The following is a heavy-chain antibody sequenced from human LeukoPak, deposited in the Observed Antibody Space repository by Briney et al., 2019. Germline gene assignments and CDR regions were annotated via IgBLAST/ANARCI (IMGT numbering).Heavy chain of an antibody. V-gene: IGHV4-31*03. CDR1: GGSISSGGYY. CDR2: IYYSRST. D-gene: IGHD2-2*01. CDR3: ARGVVPAGAYYYYYMDV. J-gene: IGHJ6*03. Sequence: SETLSLTCTVSGGSISSGGYYCSWIRQHPRKGLEWIGYIYYSRSTYYNPSLKSRVTISVDTSKNQFSLKLSSVTAADTAVYYCARGVVPAGAYYYYYMDVWGKGTTVTVSS.